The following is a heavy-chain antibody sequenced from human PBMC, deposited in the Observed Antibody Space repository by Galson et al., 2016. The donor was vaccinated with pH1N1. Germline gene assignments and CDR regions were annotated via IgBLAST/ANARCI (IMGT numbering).Heavy chain of an antibody. J-gene: IGHJ6*02. V-gene: IGHV3-48*01. CDR1: GFAFSTYS. Sequence: SLRLSCAASGFAFSTYSMNWVRQASGKALEWLSYISGGSGTIYYADSVKGRFTISRDNAKNSLYLQMNSLRAEDTAVYYCARVQIYSDSHYMDVWGQGTTVTVSS. CDR2: ISGGSGTI. CDR3: ARVQIYSDSHYMDV. D-gene: IGHD3-22*01.